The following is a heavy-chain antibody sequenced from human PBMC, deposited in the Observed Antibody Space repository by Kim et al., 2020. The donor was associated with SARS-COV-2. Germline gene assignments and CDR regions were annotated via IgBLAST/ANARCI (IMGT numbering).Heavy chain of an antibody. J-gene: IGHJ6*02. CDR2: ISRSSTTI. Sequence: GGSLRLSCAASGFSFSSYSMNWVRQAPGKGLEWFSYISRSSTTIYYADSVKGRFTVSRDGAKNSLYLQMNSLRDEDTAVYYCARDKGRLGIGHYYYGMDVWGQGTTVTVSS. CDR1: GFSFSSYS. CDR3: ARDKGRLGIGHYYYGMDV. V-gene: IGHV3-48*02. D-gene: IGHD2-15*01.